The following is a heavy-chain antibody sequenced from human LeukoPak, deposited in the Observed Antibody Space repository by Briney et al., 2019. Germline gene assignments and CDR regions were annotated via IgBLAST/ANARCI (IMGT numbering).Heavy chain of an antibody. CDR1: GGSINSSDYY. J-gene: IGHJ4*02. CDR2: IYHSGSM. Sequence: SETLSRTCTVSGGSINSSDYYWGWIRQPPGKGLEWIGSIYHSGSMYASLKSRVTISVDTSKNQFCLKMSSVTAADTAVYYCARHATSSTSGPPYDYWGQGTLVTVSS. D-gene: IGHD5-24*01. V-gene: IGHV4-39*01. CDR3: ARHATSSTSGPPYDY.